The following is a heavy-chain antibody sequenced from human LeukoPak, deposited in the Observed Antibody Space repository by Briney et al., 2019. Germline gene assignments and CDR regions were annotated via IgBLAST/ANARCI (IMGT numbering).Heavy chain of an antibody. Sequence: PSETLSLTCAVYGGSFSGYYWSWIRQPPGKGLEWIGEINHSGSTNYNPSLKSRVTISVDTSKNQFSLKLSSVTAADTAVYYCARRVDGGRDYDYWGQGTLVTVSS. V-gene: IGHV4-34*01. D-gene: IGHD2-15*01. CDR2: INHSGST. CDR1: GGSFSGYY. J-gene: IGHJ4*02. CDR3: ARRVDGGRDYDY.